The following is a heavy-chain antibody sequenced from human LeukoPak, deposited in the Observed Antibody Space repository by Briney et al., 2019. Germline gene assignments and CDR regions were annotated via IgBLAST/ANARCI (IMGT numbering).Heavy chain of an antibody. D-gene: IGHD2-8*02. CDR3: ARQLGYCAAGTGYFDS. V-gene: IGHV3-69-1*01. Sequence: GGSLRLSCAASGFAISTYAMAWVSHAPGKGLEWISSLSSGRSPSYSDSMEGRLTMSSDNARNTLYLQMDNWGDEDTAMYYCARQLGYCAAGTGYFDSWGHGTQVTVSS. CDR2: LSSGRSP. J-gene: IGHJ4*01. CDR1: GFAISTYA.